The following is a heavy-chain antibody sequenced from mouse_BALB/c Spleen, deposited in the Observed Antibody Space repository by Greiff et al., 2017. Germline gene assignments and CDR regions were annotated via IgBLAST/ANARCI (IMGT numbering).Heavy chain of an antibody. Sequence: EVNVVESGGGLVKPGGSLKLSCAASGFTFSSYAMSWVRQSPEKRLEWVAEISSGGSYTYYPDTVTGRFTISRDNAKNTLYLEMSSLRSEDTAMYYCARERYGSSYFDYWGQGTTLTVSS. CDR1: GFTFSSYA. CDR2: ISSGGSYT. J-gene: IGHJ2*01. CDR3: ARERYGSSYFDY. D-gene: IGHD1-1*01. V-gene: IGHV5-9-4*01.